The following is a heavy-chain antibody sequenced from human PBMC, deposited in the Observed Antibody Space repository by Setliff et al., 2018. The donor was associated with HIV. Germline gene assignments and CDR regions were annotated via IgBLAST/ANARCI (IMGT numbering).Heavy chain of an antibody. D-gene: IGHD2-15*01. Sequence: PGESLKISCKASGYSFTSYWIGWVRQMPGKGLEWMGLIYPGDSDTKYNPSFQGQVTISADKSISTAYLQWSSLKASDTAMYYCARLTEYGSGWVFEYWGQGTLVTVSS. J-gene: IGHJ4*02. CDR2: IYPGDSDT. CDR1: GYSFTSYW. V-gene: IGHV5-51*01. CDR3: ARLTEYGSGWVFEY.